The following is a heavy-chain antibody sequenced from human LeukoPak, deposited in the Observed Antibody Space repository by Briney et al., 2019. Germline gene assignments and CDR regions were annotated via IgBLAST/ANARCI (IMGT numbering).Heavy chain of an antibody. CDR2: INHSGST. J-gene: IGHJ6*03. D-gene: IGHD3-3*01. CDR1: GGSFSGYY. Sequence: SETLSLTCAVYGGSFSGYYWSWLRQPPGKGLEWVGEINHSGSTNYNPSLMSRVTILVKTYKTQSSLKQSSVTAADTAVYYCARGGSDFWSGYYRHYYMDVWGKATTVTVAS. CDR3: ARGGSDFWSGYYRHYYMDV. V-gene: IGHV4-34*01.